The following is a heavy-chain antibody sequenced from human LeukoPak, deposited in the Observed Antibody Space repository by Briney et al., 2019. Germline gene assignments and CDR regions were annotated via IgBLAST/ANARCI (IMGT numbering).Heavy chain of an antibody. CDR2: IGSGSSYM. D-gene: IGHD3-22*01. J-gene: IGHJ4*02. CDR1: GFTFSTYT. V-gene: IGHV3-21*06. Sequence: GGSLRLSCVGSGFTFSTYTMHWVRQAPGKGLEWPSSIGSGSSYMYYGDSVKGRFTISRDNAKNSLYLQMNSLRAEDTAVYYCATSHFDSSGSFDFWGLGTLVTVSS. CDR3: ATSHFDSSGSFDF.